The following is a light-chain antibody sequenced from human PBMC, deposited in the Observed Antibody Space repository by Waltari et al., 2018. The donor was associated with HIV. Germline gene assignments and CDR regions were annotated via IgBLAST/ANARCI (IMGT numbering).Light chain of an antibody. CDR1: SSNLGPVYD. V-gene: IGLV1-40*01. CDR3: QSYDRRLMWV. J-gene: IGLJ2*01. Sequence: HSLLTQPPSVSGAPGPRVTIPCTGSSSNLGPVYDVHWYQKYPGTAPKLLIFQNITRPTGVPDRFSGSKSVTSASLVITGLQAEDEADYYCQSYDRRLMWVFGGGTSLTV. CDR2: QNI.